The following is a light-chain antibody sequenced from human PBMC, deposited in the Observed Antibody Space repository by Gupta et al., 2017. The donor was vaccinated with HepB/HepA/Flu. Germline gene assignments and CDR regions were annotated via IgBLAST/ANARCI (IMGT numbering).Light chain of an antibody. Sequence: EIVLTQSPATLSLSPGERATLSCRASQSVSSYLAWYQQKPGQAPRLLIYDASNRATGIPARFSGSGSGTDFTLTISSLEPEDFEVYYCQERSNWPEWTFGQGTKVEIK. V-gene: IGKV3-11*01. J-gene: IGKJ1*01. CDR3: QERSNWPEWT. CDR1: QSVSSY. CDR2: DAS.